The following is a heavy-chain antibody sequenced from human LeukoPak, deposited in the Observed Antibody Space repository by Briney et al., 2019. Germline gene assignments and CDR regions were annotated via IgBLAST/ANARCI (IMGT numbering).Heavy chain of an antibody. D-gene: IGHD5-18*01. V-gene: IGHV4-59*11. CDR2: IYDSWNT. Sequence: PSETLSLTCLVSSGSINNHYWSWLRQPPGKGLEWIGYIYDSWNTNCNPSLQSRVTISMDASRNQFSLNLTSVTAADTAVYCARDQIGYGLDYWGQGTLVTVSS. CDR1: SGSINNHY. CDR3: ARDQIGYGLDY. J-gene: IGHJ4*02.